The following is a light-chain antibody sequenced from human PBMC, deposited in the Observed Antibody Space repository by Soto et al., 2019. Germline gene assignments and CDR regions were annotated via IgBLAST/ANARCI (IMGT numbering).Light chain of an antibody. CDR1: QNIGSR. J-gene: IGKJ4*01. CDR2: AAS. CDR3: QQGYRFPLT. V-gene: IGKV1-12*01. Sequence: DIQMTQSPSSVSASVGDRVTISCRASQNIGSRLAWYQQRPGKAPKLLVYAASSLQSGVPSRFGGSGYGTDFTLTISSLQPEDFATYYCQQGYRFPLTFGGGTKIEIK.